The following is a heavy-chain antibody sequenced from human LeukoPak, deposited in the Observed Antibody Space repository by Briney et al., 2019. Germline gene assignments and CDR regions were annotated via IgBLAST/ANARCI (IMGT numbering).Heavy chain of an antibody. CDR3: ARDNSVGDIAWWFDP. CDR1: GYTFINNW. V-gene: IGHV1-46*01. J-gene: IGHJ5*02. CDR2: INPTGTGT. Sequence: ASVKVSCKASGYTFINNWMHWVRQAPGQGLEWIGLINPTGTGTLYAQKFQGRVTMTRDMSTSTDYMELSSLRSEDTAVYYCARDNSVGDIAWWFDPWGQGTLVTVSS. D-gene: IGHD3-10*01.